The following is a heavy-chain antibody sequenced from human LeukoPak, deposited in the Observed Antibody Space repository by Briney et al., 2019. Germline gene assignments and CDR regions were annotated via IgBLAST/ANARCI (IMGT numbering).Heavy chain of an antibody. CDR1: GFTFSKYP. CDR3: ARASSRGRSLEWLLNY. J-gene: IGHJ4*02. D-gene: IGHD3-3*01. CDR2: ISSSSSYI. V-gene: IGHV3-21*01. Sequence: GGSLRLSCAASGFTFSKYPMNWVRQAPGKGLEWVSSISSSSSYIYYADSVKGRFTISRDNAKSSLYLQMNSLRAEDTAVYYCARASSRGRSLEWLLNYWGQGTLVTVSS.